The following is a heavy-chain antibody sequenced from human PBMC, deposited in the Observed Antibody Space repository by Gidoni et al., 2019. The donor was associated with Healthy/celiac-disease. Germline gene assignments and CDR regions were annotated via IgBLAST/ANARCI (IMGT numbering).Heavy chain of an antibody. CDR1: GYTFSRSG. D-gene: IGHD6-13*01. CDR2: ISAYNGNT. V-gene: IGHV1-18*01. J-gene: IGHJ4*02. Sequence: QVQLVQSGAEVKKPGASVKVSCQASGYTFSRSGISWVRPDPGQGLEWMGWISAYNGNTNYAQKLQGRVTMTTDTSTSTAYMELRSLRSDDTAVYYCARDLRRIAAAGLSGEDYWGQGTLVTVSS. CDR3: ARDLRRIAAAGLSGEDY.